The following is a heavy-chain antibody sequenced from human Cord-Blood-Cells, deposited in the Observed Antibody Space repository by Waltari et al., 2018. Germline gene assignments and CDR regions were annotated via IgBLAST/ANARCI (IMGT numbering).Heavy chain of an antibody. J-gene: IGHJ6*02. V-gene: IGHV4-34*01. CDR3: ARGAVEYYYGSGSGYYYYYGMDV. D-gene: IGHD3-10*01. CDR1: GGSFSGYY. Sequence: QVQLQQWGAGLLKPSETLSLTCAVYGGSFSGYYWSWIRQPPGKGLEWIGEINHSGSTNYTPSLKSRVTISVDTSKNQFSLKLSSVTAADTAVYYCARGAVEYYYGSGSGYYYYYGMDVWGQGTTVTVSS. CDR2: INHSGST.